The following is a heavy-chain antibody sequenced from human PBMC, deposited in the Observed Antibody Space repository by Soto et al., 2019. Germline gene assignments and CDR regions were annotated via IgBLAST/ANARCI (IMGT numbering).Heavy chain of an antibody. J-gene: IGHJ4*02. CDR2: INRDGSIT. CDR3: ARGGLDPVDD. D-gene: IGHD3-3*01. Sequence: EVQLVESGGGLVQPGGSLRLSCAASGFTLSDYWMHWLCQGPGKGLVWVSRINRDGSITNYVDSVKGRFTISRDNAKNMLYLQMNSLRAEDTAVYYCARGGLDPVDDWGQGTLVTVSS. V-gene: IGHV3-74*01. CDR1: GFTLSDYW.